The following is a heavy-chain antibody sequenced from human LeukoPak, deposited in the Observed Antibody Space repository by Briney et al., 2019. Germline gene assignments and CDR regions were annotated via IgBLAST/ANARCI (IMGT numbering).Heavy chain of an antibody. J-gene: IGHJ5*02. CDR2: MNPNGGGT. D-gene: IGHD6-13*01. Sequence: ASVKVSCKASGYTFTGYYMRWVRQAPGQGLEWLGWMNPNGGGTHYAQNFQGRVTMTRDTSISTAYMELSSLRSDDTAVYFCARYIAAAGNWFDPWGQGTLVTVSS. V-gene: IGHV1-2*02. CDR3: ARYIAAAGNWFDP. CDR1: GYTFTGYY.